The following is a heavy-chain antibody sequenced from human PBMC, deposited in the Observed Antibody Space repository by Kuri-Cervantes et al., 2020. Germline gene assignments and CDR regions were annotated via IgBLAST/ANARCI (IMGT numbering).Heavy chain of an antibody. D-gene: IGHD4-23*01. J-gene: IGHJ4*02. CDR3: AKLGNGFDY. Sequence: GGSLRLSCAASGFTFSGYSMNWVRQVPGKGLEWVSSISSSSSYIYYADSVKGRFTISRDNAENSVYLQMNSLRVEDTALYYCAKLGNGFDYWGQGTLVTVSS. CDR1: GFTFSGYS. CDR2: ISSSSSYI. V-gene: IGHV3-21*04.